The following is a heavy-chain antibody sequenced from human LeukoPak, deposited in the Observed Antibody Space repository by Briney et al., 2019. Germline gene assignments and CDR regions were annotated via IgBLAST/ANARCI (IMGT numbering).Heavy chain of an antibody. D-gene: IGHD2-2*01. V-gene: IGHV1-18*04. J-gene: IGHJ6*02. CDR2: ISAYNGNT. CDR3: ARDIVVVPAAPLFGYYYYGMDV. CDR1: GYTFTGYY. Sequence: ASVKVSCKASGYTFTGYYMHWVRQAPGQGLEWMGWISAYNGNTNYAQKLQGRVTMTTDTSTSTAYMDLRSLRSDDTAVYYCARDIVVVPAAPLFGYYYYGMDVWGQGTTVTVSS.